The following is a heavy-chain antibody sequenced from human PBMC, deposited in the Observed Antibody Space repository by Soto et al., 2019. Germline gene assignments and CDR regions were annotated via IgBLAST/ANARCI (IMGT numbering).Heavy chain of an antibody. J-gene: IGHJ6*02. V-gene: IGHV4-4*07. CDR2: IYTSGST. Sequence: SETLSLTCTASGGSISSYYWSWIRQPAGKGLEWIGRIYTSGSTNYNPSLKSRVTMSVDTSKNQFSLKLSSVTAADTAVYYCARGWGYDSSGGLGYYYYYGMDVWGQGTTVTVSS. CDR3: ARGWGYDSSGGLGYYYYYGMDV. CDR1: GGSISSYY. D-gene: IGHD3-22*01.